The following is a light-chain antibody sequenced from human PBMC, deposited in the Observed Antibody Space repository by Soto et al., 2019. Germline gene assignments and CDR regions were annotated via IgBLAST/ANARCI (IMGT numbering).Light chain of an antibody. Sequence: EMVLTRSRGSLSLSPGERATLSGRASQNVDGNYLAWYQQKPGQAPRLLIYGASSRATGIPDRFSGSGSGTDFTLTISRLEPEDFAVYYCQQYGSSPRTFGQGTKVDIK. CDR2: GAS. CDR1: QNVDGNY. CDR3: QQYGSSPRT. J-gene: IGKJ1*01. V-gene: IGKV3-20*01.